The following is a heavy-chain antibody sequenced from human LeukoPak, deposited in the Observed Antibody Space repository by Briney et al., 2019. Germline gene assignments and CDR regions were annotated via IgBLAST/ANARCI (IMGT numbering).Heavy chain of an antibody. Sequence: ASVKVSCKASGYTFTSYYMHWVRQAPGQGLEWMGIINPSGGSTSYAQKFQGRVTMTRDTSTSTVYMELSSLRSEDTAVYYCARGRVLTGYHTLHFDYWGQGTLVTVSS. CDR3: ARGRVLTGYHTLHFDY. CDR1: GYTFTSYY. CDR2: INPSGGST. D-gene: IGHD3-9*01. V-gene: IGHV1-46*01. J-gene: IGHJ4*02.